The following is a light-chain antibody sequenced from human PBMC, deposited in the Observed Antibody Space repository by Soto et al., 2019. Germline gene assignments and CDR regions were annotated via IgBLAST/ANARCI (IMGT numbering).Light chain of an antibody. CDR3: QQYNNWPPIT. Sequence: VLTQSPGTLSLSPGERATLSCRASQSVNNNYVAWYQQKPGQAPRLLIFGASSRATGIPDRFRGSGSGTEFTLTISSLQSEDFAVYYCQQYNNWPPITFGQGTRLEIK. CDR2: GAS. V-gene: IGKV3D-15*01. J-gene: IGKJ5*01. CDR1: QSVNNN.